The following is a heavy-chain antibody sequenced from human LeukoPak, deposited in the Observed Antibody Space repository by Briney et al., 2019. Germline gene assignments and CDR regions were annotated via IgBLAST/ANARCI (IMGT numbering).Heavy chain of an antibody. CDR3: ASKSTEENTAHFDY. V-gene: IGHV4-34*01. D-gene: IGHD2-2*02. CDR2: INHSGST. Sequence: SETLSLTCAVYGGSFSGYYWSWIRQPPGKGLEWIGEINHSGSTNYNPSLKSRVTISVDTSKNQFSLKLSSVTAADTAVYYCASKSTEENTAHFDYWGQGTLVTVSS. CDR1: GGSFSGYY. J-gene: IGHJ4*02.